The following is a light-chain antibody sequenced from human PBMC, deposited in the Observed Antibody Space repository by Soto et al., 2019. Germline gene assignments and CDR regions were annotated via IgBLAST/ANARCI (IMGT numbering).Light chain of an antibody. V-gene: IGKV4-1*01. Sequence: DIVMTQSPDSLAVSLGERATINCKSSQSVLYNSDNKNYLAWYQQKPGQPPKLLIYWASTRDSGVPDRFSGSGSGADFPLTITSLQADDVAVYYCQQYYTTLTFGGGTKVEIK. CDR1: QSVLYNSDNKNY. J-gene: IGKJ4*01. CDR2: WAS. CDR3: QQYYTTLT.